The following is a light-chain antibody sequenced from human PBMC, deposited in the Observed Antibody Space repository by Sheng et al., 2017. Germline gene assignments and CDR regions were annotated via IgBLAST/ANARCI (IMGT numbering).Light chain of an antibody. CDR2: DAS. CDR1: QSVGSD. Sequence: EIVLTQSPATLSLSPGDRATLSCRATQSVGSDLVWYQQKPGQAPRLFIYDASNRATGVPARFSGTGSGTDFSLTISSLEAEDFAVYYCQQRRSWPLTFGGGTKVAIK. J-gene: IGKJ4*01. CDR3: QQRRSWPLT. V-gene: IGKV3-11*01.